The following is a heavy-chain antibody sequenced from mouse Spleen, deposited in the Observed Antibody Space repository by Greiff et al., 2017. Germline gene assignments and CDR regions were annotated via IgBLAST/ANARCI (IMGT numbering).Heavy chain of an antibody. CDR3: AREGYDGYFDV. J-gene: IGHJ1*01. CDR2: ISSGGGST. V-gene: IGHV5-6-4*01. D-gene: IGHD2-14*01. Sequence: EVKVVESGGGLVKLGGSLKLSCAASGFTFSSYYMSWVRQTPEKRLEWVATISSGGGSTYYPDSVKGRFTISRDNAKNTLYLQMSSLNSEDTAVYYCAREGYDGYFDVWGAGTTVTVSS. CDR1: GFTFSSYY.